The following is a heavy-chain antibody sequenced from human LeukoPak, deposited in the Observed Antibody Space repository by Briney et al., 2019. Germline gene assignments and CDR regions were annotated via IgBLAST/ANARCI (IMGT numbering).Heavy chain of an antibody. V-gene: IGHV4-34*01. CDR2: INHSGST. J-gene: IGHJ4*02. CDR1: GGSFSGYY. Sequence: SETLSLTCAVYGGSFSGYYWSWIRQPPGKGLEWIGDINHSGSTNYNPSLKSRVTISVDTSKNQFSLKLSSVTAADTAVYYCARGRSYYDSSGYYVYWGQGTLVTVSS. CDR3: ARGRSYYDSSGYYVY. D-gene: IGHD3-22*01.